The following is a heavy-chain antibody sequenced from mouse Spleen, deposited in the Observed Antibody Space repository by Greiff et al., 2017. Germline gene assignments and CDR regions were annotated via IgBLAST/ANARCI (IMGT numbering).Heavy chain of an antibody. V-gene: IGHV3-6*01. D-gene: IGHD2-4*01. CDR2: ISYDGSN. Sequence: EVKLQESGPGLVKPSQSLSLTCSVTGYSITSGYYWNWIRQFPGNKLEWMGYISYDGSNNYNPSLKNRISITRDTSKNQFFLKLNSVTTEDTATYYCARGDDYDPYWYFDVWGTGTTVTVSS. CDR3: ARGDDYDPYWYFDV. J-gene: IGHJ1*03. CDR1: GYSITSGYY.